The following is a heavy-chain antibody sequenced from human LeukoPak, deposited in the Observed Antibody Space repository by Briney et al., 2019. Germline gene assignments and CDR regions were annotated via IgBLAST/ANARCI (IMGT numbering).Heavy chain of an antibody. J-gene: IGHJ5*02. CDR2: ISVYNGNT. V-gene: IGHV1-18*01. Sequence: VASVKVSCKASGYIFTSDGISWVRQAPGQGLEWMGWISVYNGNTNYPQRLQGRVTMTTDTSTTTAYMELRSLRSDDTAVYYCARDINGYYYDSHGYYPTDLWGQGTLVTVSS. D-gene: IGHD3-22*01. CDR1: GYIFTSDG. CDR3: ARDINGYYYDSHGYYPTDL.